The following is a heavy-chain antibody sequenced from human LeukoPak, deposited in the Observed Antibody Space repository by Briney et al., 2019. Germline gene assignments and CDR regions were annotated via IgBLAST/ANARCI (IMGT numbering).Heavy chain of an antibody. V-gene: IGHV3-30*04. Sequence: PGGSLRLSCAASGFIFSSYSMHWVRQAPGKGLEWVAVISYDGSNKYYADSVKGRFTISRDNSKNTLYLQMNSLRAEDTAGYYCAKDHSWAPDYWGQGTLVTVSS. D-gene: IGHD6-13*01. CDR1: GFIFSSYS. J-gene: IGHJ4*02. CDR3: AKDHSWAPDY. CDR2: ISYDGSNK.